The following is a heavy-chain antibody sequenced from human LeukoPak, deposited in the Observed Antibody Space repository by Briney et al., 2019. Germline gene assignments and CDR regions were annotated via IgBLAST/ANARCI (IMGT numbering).Heavy chain of an antibody. CDR1: GLTFSTYW. V-gene: IGHV3-23*01. CDR3: ARYDFWSGYFRTLDS. Sequence: PGGSLRLSCSASGLTFSTYWMSWVRQAPGKGLEWVSVISGSGGSTYYADSVKGRFTISRDNSKNTLYLQVNSLRAEDTAVYYCARYDFWSGYFRTLDSWGQGTLVTVSS. D-gene: IGHD3-3*01. CDR2: ISGSGGST. J-gene: IGHJ4*02.